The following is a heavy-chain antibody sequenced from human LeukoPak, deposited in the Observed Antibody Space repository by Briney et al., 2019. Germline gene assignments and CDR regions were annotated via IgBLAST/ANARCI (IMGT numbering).Heavy chain of an antibody. CDR3: ARDREDIVVVPAAKGGYYYYYMDV. J-gene: IGHJ6*03. D-gene: IGHD2-2*01. CDR2: IIPIFGTA. Sequence: SVKVSCKASGGTFSSYAISWVRQAPGQGLEWMGGIIPIFGTANYAQKFQGRVTITTDESTNTAYMELSSLRSEDTAVYYCARDREDIVVVPAAKGGYYYYYMDVWGKGTAVTVSS. CDR1: GGTFSSYA. V-gene: IGHV1-69*05.